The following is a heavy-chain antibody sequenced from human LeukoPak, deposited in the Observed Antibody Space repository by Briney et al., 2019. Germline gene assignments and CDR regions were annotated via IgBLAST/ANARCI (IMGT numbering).Heavy chain of an antibody. J-gene: IGHJ4*02. Sequence: SETLSLTCAVYDGSLSGYYWSWIRQPPGKGLEWIAEINHSGSTNYNPSLKSRLTISVDTSKNQFSPKLRSVSAADTAIYYCARGRGRQQLVNWGQGTLVTVSS. CDR2: INHSGST. V-gene: IGHV4-34*01. CDR1: DGSLSGYY. D-gene: IGHD6-13*01. CDR3: ARGRGRQQLVN.